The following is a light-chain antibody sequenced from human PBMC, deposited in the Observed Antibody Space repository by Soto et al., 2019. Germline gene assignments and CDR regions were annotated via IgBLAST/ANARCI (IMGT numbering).Light chain of an antibody. CDR1: SSNIGTYDY. V-gene: IGLV2-14*01. CDR3: SAFSANRVYL. CDR2: GVH. Sequence: QSVLTQPPSVSAAPGQKVTISCSGSSSNIGTYDYVCWYQQHPGKAPRLLIHGVHNRPPCISGRFSASKSGLTASLTISGLQAEDEADYYCSAFSANRVYLFGPGNKVTV. J-gene: IGLJ1*01.